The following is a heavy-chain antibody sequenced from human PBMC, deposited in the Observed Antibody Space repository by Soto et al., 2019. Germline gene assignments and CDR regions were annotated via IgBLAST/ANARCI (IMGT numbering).Heavy chain of an antibody. D-gene: IGHD4-17*01. CDR3: AKDPHGDYVLDY. CDR2: ISGSGGST. Sequence: EVQLLESGGGLVQPGGSLRLSCAASGFTFSSYAMSWVRQAPGEGLEWVSAISGSGGSTYYADSVKGRFTISRDNSKNTLYLQMNSLRAEDTAVYYCAKDPHGDYVLDYWGQGTLVTVSS. V-gene: IGHV3-23*01. J-gene: IGHJ4*02. CDR1: GFTFSSYA.